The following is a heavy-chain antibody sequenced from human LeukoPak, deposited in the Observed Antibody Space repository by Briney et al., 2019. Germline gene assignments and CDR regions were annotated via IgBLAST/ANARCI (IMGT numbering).Heavy chain of an antibody. J-gene: IGHJ4*02. CDR3: ARDRGTYFDY. CDR2: IYYSGST. D-gene: IGHD1-26*01. V-gene: IGHV4-59*01. Sequence: SETLSLTCTVSGGSISSYYWSWIRQPPGKGLEWIGYIYYSGSTDYNPSLKSRVTISVDTSKNQFSLKLSSVTAADTAVYYCARDRGTYFDYWGQGTLVTVSS. CDR1: GGSISSYY.